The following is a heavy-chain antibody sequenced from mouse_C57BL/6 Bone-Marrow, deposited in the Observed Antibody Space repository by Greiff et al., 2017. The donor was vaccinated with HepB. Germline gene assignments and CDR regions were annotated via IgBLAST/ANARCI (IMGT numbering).Heavy chain of an antibody. V-gene: IGHV5-16*01. J-gene: IGHJ4*01. CDR1: GFTFSDYY. D-gene: IGHD2-1*01. Sequence: VESEGGLVQPGSSMKLSCTASGFTFSDYYMAWVRQVPEKGLEWVANINYDGSSTYYLDSLKSRFIISRDNAKNILYLQMSSLKSEDTATYYCARLYYGNPYAMDYWGQGTSVTVSS. CDR2: INYDGSST. CDR3: ARLYYGNPYAMDY.